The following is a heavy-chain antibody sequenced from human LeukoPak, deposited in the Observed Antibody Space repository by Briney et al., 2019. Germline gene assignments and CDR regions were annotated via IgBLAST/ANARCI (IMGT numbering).Heavy chain of an antibody. Sequence: PGRSLRLSCAGSGFTFGGYGMHWFRQTPGKGLEWVAVIAYDGSRAFYADSVKGRSTISRDNSKNTMSVQMDDLRAEDTAVYYCTRYNNDHFDYWGQGTLVTVSS. CDR2: IAYDGSRA. D-gene: IGHD1-14*01. J-gene: IGHJ4*02. CDR3: TRYNNDHFDY. V-gene: IGHV3-33*01. CDR1: GFTFGGYG.